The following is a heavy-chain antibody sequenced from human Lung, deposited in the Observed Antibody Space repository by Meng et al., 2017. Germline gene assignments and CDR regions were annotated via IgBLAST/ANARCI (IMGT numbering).Heavy chain of an antibody. Sequence: QVHLVQARSDVKQPCAHGTISCKPSGYNSPAYYTHWVRRAPGQGLEWMGRINPKSGDTHYAQKFQARVTMTGDTSISTAYMELSGLRSDDTAMYYCARDEDISAAGKLFGDYWGQGTLVTVSS. CDR3: ARDEDISAAGKLFGDY. D-gene: IGHD6-25*01. V-gene: IGHV1-2*06. CDR1: GYNSPAYY. CDR2: INPKSGDT. J-gene: IGHJ4*02.